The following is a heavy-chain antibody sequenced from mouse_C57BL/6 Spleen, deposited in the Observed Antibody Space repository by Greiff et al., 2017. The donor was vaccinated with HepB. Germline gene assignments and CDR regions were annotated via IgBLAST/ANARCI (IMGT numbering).Heavy chain of an antibody. J-gene: IGHJ4*01. CDR1: GYAFSSSW. V-gene: IGHV1-82*01. D-gene: IGHD6-5*01. Sequence: QVQLQQSGPELVKPGASVKISCKASGYAFSSSWMNWVKQRPGKGLEWIGRIYPGDGDTTYNGKFKGKATLTADKSSSTAYMQLSSLTSEDSAVYFCARSLFRSYAMDYWGQGTSVTVSS. CDR2: IYPGDGDT. CDR3: ARSLFRSYAMDY.